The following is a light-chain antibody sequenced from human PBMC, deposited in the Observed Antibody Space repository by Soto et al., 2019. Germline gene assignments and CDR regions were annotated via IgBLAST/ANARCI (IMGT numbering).Light chain of an antibody. CDR2: WAS. J-gene: IGKJ4*01. CDR1: QSVLYSSNNKNY. Sequence: DIVMTQSPDSLTVSLGERATINCRSSQSVLYSSNNKNYLTLYQQKPGQPPKLLIYWASTRESGVRDRFTGSGSGTDFTLTISSLQAEDVAVYYCQQSFGTPLTFGGGTKVDIK. CDR3: QQSFGTPLT. V-gene: IGKV4-1*01.